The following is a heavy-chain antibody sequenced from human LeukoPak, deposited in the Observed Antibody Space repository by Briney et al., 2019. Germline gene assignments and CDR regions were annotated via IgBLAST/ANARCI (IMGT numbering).Heavy chain of an antibody. D-gene: IGHD6-6*01. V-gene: IGHV3-23*01. CDR3: AKAGQQLVYDPKFDY. J-gene: IGHJ4*02. CDR1: GFIFSNYA. CDR2: IRGSGSST. Sequence: GGSLRLSCAASGFIFSNYAMSWVSQAPGKGLEWDSGIRGSGSSTYYADSVKGRFTISRGDSKNTLYLQMNSLRAEDTAVYYCAKAGQQLVYDPKFDYWGQGTLVTVSS.